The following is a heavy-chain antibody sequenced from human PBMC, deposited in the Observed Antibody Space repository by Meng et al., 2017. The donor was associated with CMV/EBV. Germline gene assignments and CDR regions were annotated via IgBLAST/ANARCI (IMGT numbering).Heavy chain of an antibody. Sequence: ASAMVSCKASGYTFTSYDINWLRQATGQGLEWMGWMNPNSGNTGYAQKFQGRVTITRNTSISTAYIELSSLRSEDTAVYYCARTGQKWELLPYYYYYGMDVWGQGTTVTGLL. CDR1: GYTFTSYD. V-gene: IGHV1-8*03. CDR3: ARTGQKWELLPYYYYYGMDV. J-gene: IGHJ6*02. CDR2: MNPNSGNT. D-gene: IGHD1-26*01.